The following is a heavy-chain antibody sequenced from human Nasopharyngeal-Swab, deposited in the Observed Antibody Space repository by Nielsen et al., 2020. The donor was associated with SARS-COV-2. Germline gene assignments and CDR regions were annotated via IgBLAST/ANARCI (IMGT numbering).Heavy chain of an antibody. J-gene: IGHJ6*03. CDR2: IYNSGST. CDR3: AKQNSGYDYEDNYYYYYMDV. V-gene: IGHV4-59*01. CDR1: GGAISSYN. Sequence: GSLNLSWTVTGGAISSYNWSWSRQPPGKGLEWFGYIYNSGSTKYNPSLKSRVTISVDTSKNQFSRNLNSVTAADTAVYYCAKQNSGYDYEDNYYYYYMDVWGQGTTVTVSS. D-gene: IGHD5-12*01.